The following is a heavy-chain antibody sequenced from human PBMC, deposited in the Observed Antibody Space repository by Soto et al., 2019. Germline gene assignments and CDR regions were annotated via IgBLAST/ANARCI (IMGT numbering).Heavy chain of an antibody. V-gene: IGHV4-59*01. D-gene: IGHD3-16*02. J-gene: IGHJ3*02. CDR3: AREGDDYVWGSYRGGEDALDI. Sequence: SETLSLTCTVSGGSISSYYWSWIRQPPGKGLEWIGYIYYSGSTNYNPSLKSRVTIAVDTSKNQFSLKLSSVTDADTAVYYCAREGDDYVWGSYRGGEDALDIWGQGTMVTVSS. CDR2: IYYSGST. CDR1: GGSISSYY.